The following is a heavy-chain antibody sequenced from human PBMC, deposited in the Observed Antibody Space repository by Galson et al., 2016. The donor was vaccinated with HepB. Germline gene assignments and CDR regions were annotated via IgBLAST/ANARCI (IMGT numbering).Heavy chain of an antibody. CDR2: IYSGGEK. CDR3: ARDGNADSP. J-gene: IGHJ5*02. Sequence: SLRLSCAASGFTVSDNYMSWVRQEPWKGLEWVSLIYSGGEKLYADTVKGRFTISRDHSKNTLYLQMNSLRVEDTAVYYCARDGNADSPWGQGTPVTVSS. D-gene: IGHD4-17*01. V-gene: IGHV3-53*01. CDR1: GFTVSDNY.